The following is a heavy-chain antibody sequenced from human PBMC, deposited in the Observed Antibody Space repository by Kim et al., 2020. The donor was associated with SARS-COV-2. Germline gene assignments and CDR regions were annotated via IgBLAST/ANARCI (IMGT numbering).Heavy chain of an antibody. CDR3: ARDYHGDYFFDY. J-gene: IGHJ4*02. Sequence: YNQDPGKGRFTISRDNAKNSLYLQMNSLRDEDTAVYYCARDYHGDYFFDYWGQGALVTVSS. D-gene: IGHD4-17*01. V-gene: IGHV3-48*02.